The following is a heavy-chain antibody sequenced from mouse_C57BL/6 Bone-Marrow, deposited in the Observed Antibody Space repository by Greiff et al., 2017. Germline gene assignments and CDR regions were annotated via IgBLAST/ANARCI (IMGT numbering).Heavy chain of an antibody. J-gene: IGHJ2*01. CDR2: IYPSDSET. V-gene: IGHV1-61*01. Sequence: QVQLKQPGAELVRPGSSVKLSCKASGYTFTSYWMDWVKQRPGQGLEWIGNIYPSDSETHYNQKFKDKATLTVDKSSSTAYMQRSSLTSEDAAVYYCARGGYDYDDVAYYFDYWGQGTTLTVSS. D-gene: IGHD2-4*01. CDR3: ARGGYDYDDVAYYFDY. CDR1: GYTFTSYW.